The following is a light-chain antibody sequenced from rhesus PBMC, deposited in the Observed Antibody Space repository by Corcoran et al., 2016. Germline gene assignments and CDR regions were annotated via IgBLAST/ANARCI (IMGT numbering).Light chain of an antibody. CDR2: GAS. J-gene: IGKJ1*01. Sequence: DIQMTQSPSSLCASVGDKVTITCHASQGIYTWSAWYQQKPGKAPKPLIYGASSLQGGVPSRFSGSGSGAVFTLTRSSLQPESCATDCCQRYDYLPRTFGPGSKVEIK. CDR3: QRYDYLPRT. CDR1: QGIYTW. V-gene: IGKV1-19*01.